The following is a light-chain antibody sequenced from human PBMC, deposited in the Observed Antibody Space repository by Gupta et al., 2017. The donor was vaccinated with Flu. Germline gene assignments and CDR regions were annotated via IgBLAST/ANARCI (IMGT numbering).Light chain of an antibody. V-gene: IGLV2-14*03. J-gene: IGLJ1*01. CDR3: TSYTSSDNYV. CDR1: SSDIGGYNS. CDR2: DVS. Sequence: QSALTQPASVSGSPGQSITISCTGTSSDIGGYNSVSCNQQHPDKAPKLVIYDVSHRPAGLSDRFAGSNSGNTAFLNISVLRSDDEAHYYCTSYTSSDNYVFGGGTKITVL.